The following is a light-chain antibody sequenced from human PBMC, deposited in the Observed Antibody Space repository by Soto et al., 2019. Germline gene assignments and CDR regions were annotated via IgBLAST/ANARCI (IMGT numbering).Light chain of an antibody. V-gene: IGKV3-20*01. J-gene: IGKJ2*01. CDR1: QSVSSSY. CDR2: GAS. Sequence: EIVLTQSPGTLSLSPGDRATLSCRASQSVSSSYLAWYQQKPGQAPSLLIYGASNRATGIPDRFSGGGSGTDFTLTISRLELEDFAVYYCQQYGKSAMFTFGQGTKLEIK. CDR3: QQYGKSAMFT.